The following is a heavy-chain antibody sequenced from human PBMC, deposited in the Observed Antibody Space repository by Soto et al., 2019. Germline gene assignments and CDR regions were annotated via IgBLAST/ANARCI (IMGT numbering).Heavy chain of an antibody. J-gene: IGHJ6*02. Sequence: PGPSVKVSCKASGYTFTSYAMHWVRQAPGQRLEWMGWINAGNGNTKYSQKFQGRVTITRDTSASTAYMELSSLRSEDTAVYYCARGEWERGTGTTYYYYYGMDVWGQGTTVTVSS. CDR1: GYTFTSYA. CDR2: INAGNGNT. V-gene: IGHV1-3*01. CDR3: ARGEWERGTGTTYYYYYGMDV. D-gene: IGHD1-7*01.